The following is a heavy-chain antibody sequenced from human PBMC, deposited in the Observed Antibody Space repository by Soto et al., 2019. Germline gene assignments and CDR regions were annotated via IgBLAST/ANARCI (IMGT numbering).Heavy chain of an antibody. CDR1: GFTFSSYA. J-gene: IGHJ3*02. D-gene: IGHD4-17*01. Sequence: GGSLRLSCAASGFTFSSYAMSWVRQAPGKGLEWVSAISGSGGSTYYADSVKGRFTISRDNSKNTLYLQMNSLRAEDTAVYYCGGFRYGDYVGGGAFDIWGQGTMVTVSS. V-gene: IGHV3-23*01. CDR3: GGFRYGDYVGGGAFDI. CDR2: ISGSGGST.